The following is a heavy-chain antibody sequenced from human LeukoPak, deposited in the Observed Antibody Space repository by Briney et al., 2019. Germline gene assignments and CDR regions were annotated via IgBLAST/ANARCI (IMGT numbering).Heavy chain of an antibody. CDR1: GLTVSNNC. D-gene: IGHD3-9*01. CDR2: IYSDGGT. J-gene: IGHJ4*02. CDR3: ARVSYDILTGYSYIDY. Sequence: PGGSLRLSCVASGLTVSNNCMSWVRQAPGKGLEWVSVIYSDGGTYYSDSVRGRFTISRDNAKNSLYLQMNSLRAEDTAVYYCARVSYDILTGYSYIDYWGQGTLVTVSS. V-gene: IGHV3-53*01.